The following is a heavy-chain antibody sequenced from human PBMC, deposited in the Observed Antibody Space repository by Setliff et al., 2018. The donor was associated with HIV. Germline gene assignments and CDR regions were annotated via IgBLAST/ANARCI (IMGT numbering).Heavy chain of an antibody. V-gene: IGHV4-38-2*01. Sequence: SETLSLTCAVSGYSISSGCYWGWIRQPPGKGLEWIGSMYHTGSTYYSPSLNSRFTISVDTSKNQFSLKLRSVTAADTAVYYCARSDSYCAGDCYGVDGVDAFDIWGQGTMVTVSS. CDR1: GYSISSGCY. CDR2: MYHTGST. J-gene: IGHJ3*02. D-gene: IGHD2-21*02. CDR3: ARSDSYCAGDCYGVDGVDAFDI.